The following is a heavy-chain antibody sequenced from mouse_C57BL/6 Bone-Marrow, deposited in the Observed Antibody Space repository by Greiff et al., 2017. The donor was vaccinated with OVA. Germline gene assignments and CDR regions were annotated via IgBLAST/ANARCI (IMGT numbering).Heavy chain of an antibody. V-gene: IGHV1-84*01. Sequence: QPQQFGPEPVKPGASVKISCKASGYTLTDYYINWVKQRPGQGLEWIGWIYPGSGNTKYNEKFKGKATLTVDTSSSTACMQLNSLTAEDSAVYFCARGDWDYFDYWGQGTTLTVSS. D-gene: IGHD4-1*01. CDR2: IYPGSGNT. CDR1: GYTLTDYY. J-gene: IGHJ2*01. CDR3: ARGDWDYFDY.